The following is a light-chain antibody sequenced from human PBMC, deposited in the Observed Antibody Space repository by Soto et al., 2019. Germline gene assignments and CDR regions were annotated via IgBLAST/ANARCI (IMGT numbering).Light chain of an antibody. V-gene: IGLV2-8*01. J-gene: IGLJ3*02. CDR1: SSDVGGYNY. CDR3: SSYAGSNNGV. CDR2: EVS. Sequence: QSALTQPPSASGSPGQSVTISCTGTSSDVGGYNYVSWYQQHPGKAPKLMIYEVSKRPSGVPDRFSGSKSGNTASLTVSGLQAEAEAHYYCSSYAGSNNGVFGGGTKLTVL.